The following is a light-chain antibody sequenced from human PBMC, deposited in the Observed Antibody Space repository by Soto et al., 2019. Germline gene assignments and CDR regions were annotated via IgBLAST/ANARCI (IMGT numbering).Light chain of an antibody. CDR3: QSYDSSLSAWV. CDR1: SSKIGAGYD. V-gene: IGLV1-40*01. J-gene: IGLJ2*01. Sequence: QSVLTQLPSVSGAPGQRVTISCTGSSSKIGAGYDVHWYQQLPGTAPKLLVYGYNNRPSGVPDRFSVSKSGTSASLTITGLQTEDEADYYCQSYDSSLSAWVFGGGTKLTVL. CDR2: GYN.